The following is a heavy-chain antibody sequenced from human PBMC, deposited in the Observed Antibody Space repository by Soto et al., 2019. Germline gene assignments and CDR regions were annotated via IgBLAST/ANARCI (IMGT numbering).Heavy chain of an antibody. J-gene: IGHJ3*02. CDR1: GGSISSYY. CDR2: IYYSGST. D-gene: IGHD3-22*01. CDR3: ARDKFDYYDSSGYYMGAFDI. V-gene: IGHV4-59*01. Sequence: PSETLSLTCTVPGGSISSYYWSWIRQPPGKGLEWIGYIYYSGSTNYNPSLKSRVTISVDTSKNQFSLKLSSVTAADTAVYYCARDKFDYYDSSGYYMGAFDIWGQGTMVTVSS.